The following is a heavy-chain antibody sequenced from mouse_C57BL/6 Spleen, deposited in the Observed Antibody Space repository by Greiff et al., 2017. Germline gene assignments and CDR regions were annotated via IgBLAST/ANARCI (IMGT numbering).Heavy chain of an antibody. D-gene: IGHD2-4*01. CDR2: IDPEDGDT. CDR3: TGGLRRAWFAY. J-gene: IGHJ3*01. V-gene: IGHV14-1*01. CDR1: GFTIKDYY. Sequence: VQLKESGAELVRPGASVKLSCTASGFTIKDYYMHWVKQRPEQGLEWIGRIDPEDGDTEYAPKFQGKATMTADTSSNTAYLQLSSLTSEDTAVYYCTGGLRRAWFAYWGQGTLVTVSA.